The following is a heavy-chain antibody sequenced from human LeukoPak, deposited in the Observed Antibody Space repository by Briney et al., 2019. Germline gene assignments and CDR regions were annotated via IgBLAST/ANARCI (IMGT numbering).Heavy chain of an antibody. CDR3: VGGVTGYYFDY. J-gene: IGHJ4*02. Sequence: PGGSLRLSCAASGFTGSNNYMTWVRQAPGKGLEWVSIIFAGVGTYYADTVKGQFTISRDNSKNTLYLQMNSLRAEDTAVNYCVGGVTGYYFDYWGQGTLVTVSS. CDR2: IFAGVGT. V-gene: IGHV3-53*01. CDR1: GFTGSNNY. D-gene: IGHD7-27*01.